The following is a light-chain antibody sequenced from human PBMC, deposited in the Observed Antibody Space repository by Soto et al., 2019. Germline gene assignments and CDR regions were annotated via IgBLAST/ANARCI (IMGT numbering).Light chain of an antibody. J-gene: IGKJ4*01. CDR3: QQYGSSPLT. CDR2: GAS. Sequence: EIVLTQSPGTLSLSPGERATLSCRASRSVSSSYLAWYQQKPGQAPRLLIYGASSRATGIPDRFSGGGSGTDFTLTISRLEPEDFAVYYCQQYGSSPLTFGGGTKVEIK. CDR1: RSVSSSY. V-gene: IGKV3-20*01.